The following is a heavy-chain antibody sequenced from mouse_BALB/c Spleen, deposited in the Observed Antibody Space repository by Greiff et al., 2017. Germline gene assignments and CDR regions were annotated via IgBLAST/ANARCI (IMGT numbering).Heavy chain of an antibody. D-gene: IGHD2-1*01. CDR1: GYSITSDYA. V-gene: IGHV3-2*02. CDR3: ARHYGNYVRAMDY. CDR2: ISYSGST. Sequence: EVKLVESGPGLVKPSQSLSLTCTVTGYSITSDYAWNWIRQFPGNKLEWMGYISYSGSTSYNPSLKSRISITRDTSKNQFFLQLNSVTTEDTATYYCARHYGNYVRAMDYWGQGTSVTVSS. J-gene: IGHJ4*01.